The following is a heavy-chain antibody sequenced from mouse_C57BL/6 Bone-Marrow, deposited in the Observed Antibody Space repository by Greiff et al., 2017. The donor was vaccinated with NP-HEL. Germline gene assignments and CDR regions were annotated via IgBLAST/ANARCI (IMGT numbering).Heavy chain of an antibody. CDR2: ISGGGGNT. CDR3: ARTSLGGLGSDIDV. D-gene: IGHD4-1*01. Sequence: EVQVVESGGGLVKPGGSLKLSCAASGFTFSSYTMSWVRQTPEKRLEWVATISGGGGNTYYPDSVKGRFTISRDNAKNTLYLQMSSLRYEDTALYYRARTSLGGLGSDIDVWGTGTTVTVSS. V-gene: IGHV5-9*01. J-gene: IGHJ1*03. CDR1: GFTFSSYT.